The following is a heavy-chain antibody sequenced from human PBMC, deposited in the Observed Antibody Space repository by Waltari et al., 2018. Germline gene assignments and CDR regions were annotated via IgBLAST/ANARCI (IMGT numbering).Heavy chain of an antibody. J-gene: IGHJ4*02. Sequence: QVQLVESGGGVVQPGRSLRLSCAASGFRFNSYTMHWVRQAPGKGLEWVAVIGYDGSNIYYADSVESRFTISRDYSKNTLYLHMNSLRAEDTAVYYCARVMYYDAWSGFPDYWGQGTLVTVSS. CDR3: ARVMYYDAWSGFPDY. CDR1: GFRFNSYT. CDR2: IGYDGSNI. D-gene: IGHD3-3*01. V-gene: IGHV3-33*01.